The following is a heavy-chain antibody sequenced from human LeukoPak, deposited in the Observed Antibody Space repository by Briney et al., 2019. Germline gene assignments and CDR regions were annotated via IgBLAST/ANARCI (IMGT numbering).Heavy chain of an antibody. Sequence: SETLSLTCAVYGGSLSGYYWSWIRQPPGKGLEWIGEVNHSGSTNYNPSLKSRVTISVDTSKNQFSLKLSSVTAADTAVYYCASRLRYTYYYGSGSYYPRSYFDYWGQGTLVTVSS. V-gene: IGHV4-34*01. CDR2: VNHSGST. CDR3: ASRLRYTYYYGSGSYYPRSYFDY. J-gene: IGHJ4*02. CDR1: GGSLSGYY. D-gene: IGHD3-10*01.